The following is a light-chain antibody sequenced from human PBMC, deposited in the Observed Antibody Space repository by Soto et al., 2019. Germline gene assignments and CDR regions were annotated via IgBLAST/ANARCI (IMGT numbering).Light chain of an antibody. CDR3: QQRTNWPIT. J-gene: IGKJ5*01. Sequence: DIVLTQSPATLSLSPGETATLSCRASQSVSSYLAWYQQKPGQAPRLLIYDASNRATGVPARFSGSGSGTDFPLTISSLEPEDVAVYYCQQRTNWPITFGQGTRVENK. CDR2: DAS. V-gene: IGKV3-11*01. CDR1: QSVSSY.